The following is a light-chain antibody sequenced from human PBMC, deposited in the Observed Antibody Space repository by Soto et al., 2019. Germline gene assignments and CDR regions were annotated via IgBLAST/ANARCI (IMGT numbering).Light chain of an antibody. CDR1: QTISSW. J-gene: IGKJ1*01. CDR2: KAS. CDR3: QHYNSYSEA. Sequence: DIQMTQSPSSLSASVGDRVTITCRASQTISSWLAWYQQKPGKAPKLLIYKASTLKSGVPSRFSGSGSGTEFTLNISSLQPDDFATYYCQHYNSYSEAFGQGTK. V-gene: IGKV1-5*03.